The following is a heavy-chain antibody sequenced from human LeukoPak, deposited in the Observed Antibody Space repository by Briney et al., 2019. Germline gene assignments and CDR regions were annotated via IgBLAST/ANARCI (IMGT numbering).Heavy chain of an antibody. CDR3: ARQLPPYYSSSWYGHDAFDI. CDR1: GYSFTSYW. D-gene: IGHD6-13*01. CDR2: IYPGDSDT. J-gene: IGHJ3*02. V-gene: IGHV5-51*01. Sequence: GESLKISCKGSGYSFTSYWIGWVRQMPGKGLEWMGIIYPGDSDTRYSPSFQGQVTISADKSISTAYLQWSSLKASDTAMYYCARQLPPYYSSSWYGHDAFDIWGQGTMVTVSS.